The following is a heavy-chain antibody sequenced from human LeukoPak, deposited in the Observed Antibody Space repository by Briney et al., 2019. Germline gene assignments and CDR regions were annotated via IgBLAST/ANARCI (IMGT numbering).Heavy chain of an antibody. CDR3: ARDLGYSGSYYYYGMDV. V-gene: IGHV3-66*01. Sequence: GGSLRLSCAASGFTVSSNYMSWVRQAPGKGLEWVSVIYSGGSTYYADSVKGRFTISRDNSKNTLYLQMNSLRAEGTAVYYCARDLGYSGSYYYYGMDVWGQGTTVTVSS. CDR1: GFTVSSNY. CDR2: IYSGGST. D-gene: IGHD1-26*01. J-gene: IGHJ6*02.